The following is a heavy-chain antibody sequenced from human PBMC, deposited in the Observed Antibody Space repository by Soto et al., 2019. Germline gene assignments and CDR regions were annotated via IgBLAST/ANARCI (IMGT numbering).Heavy chain of an antibody. J-gene: IGHJ4*02. CDR3: VSQPHWARPFES. V-gene: IGHV3-48*03. CDR2: ISTTGGHV. D-gene: IGHD7-27*01. CDR1: RLFFSHYK. Sequence: GGCLVRSWVSSRLFFSHYKKNWVRQAPGKGLEWLAHISTTGGHVSESDSVKGRFTISRDNTKHTLYLQMNSLRTEDTGVYYCVSQPHWARPFESWGKGTLVNVSS.